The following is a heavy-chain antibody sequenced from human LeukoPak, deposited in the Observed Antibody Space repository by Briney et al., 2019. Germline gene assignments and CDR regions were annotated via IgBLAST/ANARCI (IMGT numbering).Heavy chain of an antibody. Sequence: SETLSLTCTVSGGSISSSSYYWGWNRQPPGKGLEWIGSIYYSGSTYYNPSLKSRVTISVDTSKNQFSLKLSSVTAADTAVYYCARRGVGASYIDYWGQGTLVTVSS. J-gene: IGHJ4*02. D-gene: IGHD1-26*01. CDR1: GGSISSSSYY. CDR2: IYYSGST. CDR3: ARRGVGASYIDY. V-gene: IGHV4-39*01.